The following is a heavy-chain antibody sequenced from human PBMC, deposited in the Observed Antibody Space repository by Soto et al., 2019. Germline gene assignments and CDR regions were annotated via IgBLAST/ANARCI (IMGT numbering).Heavy chain of an antibody. CDR2: INPNSGGT. D-gene: IGHD3-22*01. Sequence: ASVKVSCKASGYTFTGYYMHWVRQAPGQGLEWMGWINPNSGGTNYAQKFQGWVTMTRDTSISTAYMELSRLRSDDTAVYYCARNSVPYYYDRSGYWHFDYWGQGTLVTVSS. J-gene: IGHJ4*02. V-gene: IGHV1-2*04. CDR3: ARNSVPYYYDRSGYWHFDY. CDR1: GYTFTGYY.